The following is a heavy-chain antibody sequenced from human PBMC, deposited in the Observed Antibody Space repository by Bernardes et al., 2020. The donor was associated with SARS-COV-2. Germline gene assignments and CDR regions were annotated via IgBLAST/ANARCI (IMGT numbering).Heavy chain of an antibody. CDR3: ARQEDGIAAEDPFDP. V-gene: IGHV4-59*08. D-gene: IGHD6-13*01. CDR1: GVSIGSYY. Sequence: SETLSLTCTVSGVSIGSYYWNWIRQSPGKGLEWIGYVYFSGTTKYNPSLKSRVTISADTSKNQFSLKLNSVTAADTAVYYCARQEDGIAAEDPFDPWGQGTRVTVSS. J-gene: IGHJ5*02. CDR2: VYFSGTT.